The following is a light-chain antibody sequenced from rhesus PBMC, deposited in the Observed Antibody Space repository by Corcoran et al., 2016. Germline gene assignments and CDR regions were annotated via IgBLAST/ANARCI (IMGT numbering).Light chain of an antibody. J-gene: IGKJ2*01. CDR2: YAS. CDR1: QGISSC. Sequence: DIQMTQSPSSLSASAGDKVTITCHASQGISSCLAWYQQKPGKAPKPLIYYASSVQSGVPSRFRGSGSGTDYTLAISSLQPDDFATDYCQQYDDLPCSFGQGTKVEIK. CDR3: QQYDDLPCS. V-gene: IGKV1-19*01.